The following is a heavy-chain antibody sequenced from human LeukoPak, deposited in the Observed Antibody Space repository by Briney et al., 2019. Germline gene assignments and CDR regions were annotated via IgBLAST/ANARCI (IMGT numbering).Heavy chain of an antibody. J-gene: IGHJ4*02. CDR2: IYYSGST. D-gene: IGHD2-21*01. Sequence: EPSETLSLTCTVSGGSISSGDYYWSWIRQPPGKGLEWIGYIYYSGSTYYNPSLKSRVTISVDTSKNQFSLKLSSVTAADTAVYYCARAAPIGRPFDYWGQGTLVTVSS. CDR3: ARAAPIGRPFDY. V-gene: IGHV4-30-4*02. CDR1: GGSISSGDYY.